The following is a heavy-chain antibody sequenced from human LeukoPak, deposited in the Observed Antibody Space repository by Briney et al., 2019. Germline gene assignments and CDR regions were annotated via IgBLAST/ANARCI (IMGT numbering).Heavy chain of an antibody. CDR3: ARDAVTTDYYYKYGTDV. CDR1: GFTVSTNY. CDR2: IYSGDRT. D-gene: IGHD4-17*01. V-gene: IGHV3-66*01. Sequence: GGSLRHSCAASGFTVSTNYMSWVRQAPGKGLEWVSIIYSGDRTDYADSLKGRFTISRDNSKNTLYLQMNSLRAEDTAVYYCARDAVTTDYYYKYGTDVWGQGTTVTVSS. J-gene: IGHJ6*02.